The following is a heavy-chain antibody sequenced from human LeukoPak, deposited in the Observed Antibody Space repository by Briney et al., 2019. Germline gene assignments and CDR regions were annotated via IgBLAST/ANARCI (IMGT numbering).Heavy chain of an antibody. Sequence: ASVKVSCKASGYTFTSHGITWVQQAPGQGLEWMGWINTYSTNTNYAQKLQGRVTMTTDTSTSTAYMELRSLRSDDTAVYYCARQAGGYSSGWYQFHFDYWGQGTLVTVSS. CDR1: GYTFTSHG. J-gene: IGHJ4*02. CDR2: INTYSTNT. D-gene: IGHD6-19*01. CDR3: ARQAGGYSSGWYQFHFDY. V-gene: IGHV1-18*04.